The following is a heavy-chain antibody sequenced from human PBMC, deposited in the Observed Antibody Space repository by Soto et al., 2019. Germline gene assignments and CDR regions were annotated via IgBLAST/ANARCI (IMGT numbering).Heavy chain of an antibody. CDR1: GGSISSSNW. D-gene: IGHD3-22*01. CDR3: ARLSSENYYDSSGLTPGSVLEYFQH. J-gene: IGHJ1*01. CDR2: IYHSGST. Sequence: SETLSLTCAVSGGSISSSNWWSWVRQPPGKGLEWIGEIYHSGSTNYNPSLKSRVTISVDKSKNQFSLKLSSVTAADTAVYYCARLSSENYYDSSGLTPGSVLEYFQHWGQGTLVTVSS. V-gene: IGHV4-4*02.